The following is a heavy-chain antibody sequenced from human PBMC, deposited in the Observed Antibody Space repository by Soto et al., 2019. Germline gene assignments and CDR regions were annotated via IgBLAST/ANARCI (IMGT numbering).Heavy chain of an antibody. D-gene: IGHD2-15*01. CDR2: IKQDGSEK. J-gene: IGHJ4*02. Sequence: GGSLRLSCAASGFSFSTSWMSWVRHAPGKGLEWVANIKQDGSEKHYVDSVKGRFTISRDNAKNSLYLQMNSLKVEDTAVYYFAWWGVLHYPFDYWSRGTMVTGSS. CDR1: GFSFSTSW. V-gene: IGHV3-7*03. CDR3: AWWGVLHYPFDY.